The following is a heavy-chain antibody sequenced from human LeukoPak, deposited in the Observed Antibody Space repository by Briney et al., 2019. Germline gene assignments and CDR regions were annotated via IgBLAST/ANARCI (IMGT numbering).Heavy chain of an antibody. J-gene: IGHJ6*03. V-gene: IGHV1-2*02. Sequence: RASVTVSCKASGYTFTSYGISWVRQAPGQGLEWMGWINPTSGGTKYAQKFQGRVTMTRDTSISTAYMELNTLRSDDTAMYYCARAAGDYGDYDYFYYMDVWGKGTTVTISS. CDR2: INPTSGGT. CDR1: GYTFTSYG. CDR3: ARAAGDYGDYDYFYYMDV. D-gene: IGHD4-17*01.